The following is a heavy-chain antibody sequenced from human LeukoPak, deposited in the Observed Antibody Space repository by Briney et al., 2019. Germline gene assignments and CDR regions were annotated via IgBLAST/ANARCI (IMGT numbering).Heavy chain of an antibody. CDR3: ARVLLAYYYGSGSYYNPFHY. J-gene: IGHJ4*02. D-gene: IGHD3-10*01. V-gene: IGHV3-48*03. CDR1: GFTFSSYE. CDR2: ISSSGSTI. Sequence: GESLRLSCAASGFTFSSYEMNWVRQAPGKGLEWVSYISSSGSTIYYADSVKGRFTISRDNAKNSLYLQMNSLRAEDTAVYYCARVLLAYYYGSGSYYNPFHYWGQGTLVTVSS.